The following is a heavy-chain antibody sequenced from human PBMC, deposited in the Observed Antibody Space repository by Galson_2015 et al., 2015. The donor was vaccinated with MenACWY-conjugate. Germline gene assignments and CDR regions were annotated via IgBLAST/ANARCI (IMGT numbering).Heavy chain of an antibody. CDR3: VRSTATNDYGDYYGLDF. D-gene: IGHD4-17*01. V-gene: IGHV4-34*01. Sequence: TLSLTCAVYGESFSGHYWNWIRQSPGKGLEWIAEINNGGSINYNPSLKSRVRISTDTSKNQFSLKVNSVTDADTAVYYCVRSTATNDYGDYYGLDFWGQGTMVTVSS. J-gene: IGHJ3*01. CDR1: GESFSGHY. CDR2: INNGGSI.